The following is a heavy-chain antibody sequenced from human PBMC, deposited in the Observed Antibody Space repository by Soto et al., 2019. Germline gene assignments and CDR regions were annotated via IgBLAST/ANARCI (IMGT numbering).Heavy chain of an antibody. CDR3: AKDPDYYDSSGYGRFDP. J-gene: IGHJ5*02. Sequence: GGSLSLSCAASGFTFSSYAMSWVRQAPGKGLEWVSAISGSGGSTYYADSVKGRFTISRDNSKNTLYLQMNSLRAEDTAVYYCAKDPDYYDSSGYGRFDPWGQGTLVTVSS. CDR1: GFTFSSYA. V-gene: IGHV3-23*01. D-gene: IGHD3-22*01. CDR2: ISGSGGST.